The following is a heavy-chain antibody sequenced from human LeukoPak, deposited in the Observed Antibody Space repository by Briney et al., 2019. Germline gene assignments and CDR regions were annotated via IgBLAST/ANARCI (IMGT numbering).Heavy chain of an antibody. V-gene: IGHV4-4*07. Sequence: SETLSLTCPVSGGSISGYDWNWIRQPAAKGLEWIGRIYTNENTNYNPPLKSRVTMSVETYKNQFSLKLSSVTAADTAIYYCARGAYSSCWYGVEYWGQGTLVTVS. D-gene: IGHD6-13*01. CDR3: ARGAYSSCWYGVEY. J-gene: IGHJ4*02. CDR1: GGSISGYD. CDR2: IYTNENT.